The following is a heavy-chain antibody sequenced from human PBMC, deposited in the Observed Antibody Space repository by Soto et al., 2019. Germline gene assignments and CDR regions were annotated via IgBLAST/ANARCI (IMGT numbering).Heavy chain of an antibody. CDR1: GFTFSNAW. CDR2: IKSKTDGGTT. CDR3: TTDRGSGWYGEAY. Sequence: EVQLVESGGGLVKPGGSLRLSCAASGFTFSNAWMSWVRQAPGKGLEWVGRIKSKTDGGTTDYAAPVKGRFTISRDDSKNTLYLQMNSLKTEYTAVYYCTTDRGSGWYGEAYWGQGTLVTVSS. J-gene: IGHJ4*02. V-gene: IGHV3-15*01. D-gene: IGHD6-19*01.